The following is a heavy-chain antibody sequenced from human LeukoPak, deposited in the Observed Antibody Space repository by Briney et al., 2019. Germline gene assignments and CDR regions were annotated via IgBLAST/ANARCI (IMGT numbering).Heavy chain of an antibody. J-gene: IGHJ4*02. CDR3: TRYNVVFES. D-gene: IGHD1-1*01. CDR2: IRSKTNSYAT. CDR1: GFTFSGSA. Sequence: GGSLRLSCAASGFTFSGSAMHWVRQASGKGLEWVGRIRSKTNSYATSYAASVKGRFALSRDDSKNTAYLQMNSLKTEDTAGYYCTRYNVVFESGGQGPLVTVAS. V-gene: IGHV3-73*01.